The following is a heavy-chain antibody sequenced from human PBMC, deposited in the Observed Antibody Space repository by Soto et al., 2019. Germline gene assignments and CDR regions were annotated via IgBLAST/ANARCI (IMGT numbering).Heavy chain of an antibody. J-gene: IGHJ4*02. CDR2: FYNSGST. CDR3: ASTQQWLAFDY. D-gene: IGHD6-19*01. Sequence: QVHLQESGPGLVKPSETLSLTCSVSGGSISSYYWSWIRQPPGKGLEWIGSFYNSGSTNYNPSLQSRVTISVDTSKNQFSLKLNSVTAADTAVYYCASTQQWLAFDYWGQGTLVTVSP. CDR1: GGSISSYY. V-gene: IGHV4-59*01.